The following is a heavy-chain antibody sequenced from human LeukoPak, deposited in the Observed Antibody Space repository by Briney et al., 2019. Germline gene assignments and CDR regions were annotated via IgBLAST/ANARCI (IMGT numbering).Heavy chain of an antibody. CDR2: MNPNSGNT. V-gene: IGHV1-8*01. CDR3: ARAAVATRRGSWFDP. J-gene: IGHJ5*02. Sequence: GASVKVSCKASGYTFTSYDINWVRQATGQGLEWMGWMNPNSGNTGYAQKFQGRVTMTRNTSINTTYMELSSLRSEDTAVYYCARAAVATRRGSWFDPWGQGTQVTVSS. CDR1: GYTFTSYD. D-gene: IGHD5-12*01.